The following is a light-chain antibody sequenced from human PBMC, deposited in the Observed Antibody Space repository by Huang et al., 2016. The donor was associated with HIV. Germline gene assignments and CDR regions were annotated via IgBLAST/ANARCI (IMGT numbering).Light chain of an antibody. J-gene: IGKJ2*01. CDR3: QQYDNLPYT. CDR1: QDISNY. Sequence: DIQTTQSPSSLSASVGDRVTITCQASQDISNYLNWYQQKPGKAPKFLIYDASNLETGVPSRFSGSGSGTDFTFTISSLQPEDIATYFCQQYDNLPYTFGQGTKLEIK. CDR2: DAS. V-gene: IGKV1-33*01.